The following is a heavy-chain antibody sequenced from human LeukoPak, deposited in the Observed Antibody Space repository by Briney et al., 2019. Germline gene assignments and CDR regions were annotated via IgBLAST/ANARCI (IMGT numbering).Heavy chain of an antibody. J-gene: IGHJ4*02. CDR3: ARDYLYHCASGSYRFFDY. V-gene: IGHV3-7*01. Sequence: GGSLRLSCAASGLTFSFYWMSWVRQAPGKGLEWVASIKEDGSEQYYVDSVKGRFTISRDNAKNSLYLQMNSLRAEDTAVYYCARDYLYHCASGSYRFFDYWGQGTLVTVSS. CDR2: IKEDGSEQ. CDR1: GLTFSFYW. D-gene: IGHD3-10*01.